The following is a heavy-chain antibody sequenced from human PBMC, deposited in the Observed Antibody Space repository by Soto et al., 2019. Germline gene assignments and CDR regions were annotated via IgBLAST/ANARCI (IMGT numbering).Heavy chain of an antibody. J-gene: IGHJ3*02. V-gene: IGHV3-23*01. Sequence: EAQLLQSGGGLVPPGGSLRLSCVASGFAFGNYPMAWVRQTPGKGLQWISTISGSGGMTDYEDSVRGRFTVSIDHSKDRVHLQMTSLRADDAAVYYCAKDRSMSRGIRALDIWGQGTTVTISS. CDR1: GFAFGNYP. CDR3: AKDRSMSRGIRALDI. CDR2: ISGSGGMT. D-gene: IGHD3-10*01.